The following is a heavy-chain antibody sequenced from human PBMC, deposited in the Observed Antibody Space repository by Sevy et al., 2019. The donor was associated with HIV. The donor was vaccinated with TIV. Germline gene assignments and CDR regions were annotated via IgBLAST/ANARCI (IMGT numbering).Heavy chain of an antibody. CDR3: ARLVGNYYYGMDV. Sequence: GESLKISCKGSGYSFTSYWIGWVRQMAGKGLEWMGIIYPGDSDTRYSPSFQVQVTISADKSISTAYLQRSSLNDSDTGMYYCARLVGNYYYGMDVWGQGTTVTVSS. CDR1: GYSFTSYW. J-gene: IGHJ6*02. CDR2: IYPGDSDT. V-gene: IGHV5-51*01. D-gene: IGHD1-26*01.